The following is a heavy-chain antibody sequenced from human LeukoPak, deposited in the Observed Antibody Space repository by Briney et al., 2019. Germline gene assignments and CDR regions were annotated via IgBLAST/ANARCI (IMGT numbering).Heavy chain of an antibody. V-gene: IGHV3-11*01. D-gene: IGHD2-21*02. CDR3: ACDFRYLGHDF. J-gene: IGHJ4*02. CDR2: ISNVGLTT. Sequence: GGSLRLSRTASAFTLGDFYMSWIRQAPGKGLEWIAYISNVGLTTYYAESVKGRFTISRDNAKNSLYLQMNSLRAEDTAVYYCACDFRYLGHDFWGQGTLVTVSS. CDR1: AFTLGDFY.